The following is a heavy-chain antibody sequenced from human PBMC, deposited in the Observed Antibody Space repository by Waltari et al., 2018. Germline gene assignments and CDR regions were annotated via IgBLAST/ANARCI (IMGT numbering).Heavy chain of an antibody. CDR3: ARDRGRGLYFDS. Sequence: QLQLQESGPGLVKPSGTLSLNCAVSGDSMSGSDWWSWVRQPPGKGLEWIGQVHRSGRTHYSPSFASRVTVSLEPYIKQFSLTVPSATAADTAIYYCARDRGRGLYFDSWGQGILVTVSP. J-gene: IGHJ4*02. CDR2: VHRSGRT. CDR1: GDSMSGSDW. D-gene: IGHD2-15*01. V-gene: IGHV4-4*02.